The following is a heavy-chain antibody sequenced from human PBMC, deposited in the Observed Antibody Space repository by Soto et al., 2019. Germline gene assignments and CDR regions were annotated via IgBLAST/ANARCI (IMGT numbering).Heavy chain of an antibody. CDR1: GYSFTSYW. CDR3: ARLSGYCTNGVCYNHYYMDV. D-gene: IGHD2-8*01. CDR2: IYPGDSDT. Sequence: PGESLKLSCKGSGYSFTSYWIGWVRQMPGKGLEWMGIIYPGDSDTRYSPSFQGQVTISADKSISTAYLQWSSLKASDTAMYYCARLSGYCTNGVCYNHYYMDVWGKGTTVTVSS. V-gene: IGHV5-51*01. J-gene: IGHJ6*03.